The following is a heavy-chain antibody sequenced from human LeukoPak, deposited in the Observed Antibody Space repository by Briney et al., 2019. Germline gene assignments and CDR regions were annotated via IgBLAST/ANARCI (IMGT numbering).Heavy chain of an antibody. D-gene: IGHD5-12*01. Sequence: SETLSLTCTVSGGSISSYYWSWIRQPPGKGLEWIGYIYYSGSTNYNPSLKSRVTISVDTSKNQFSLKLRSVTAADTAVYYCVTGGSPYSYYYYMDVWGKGTTATVSS. CDR1: GGSISSYY. CDR2: IYYSGST. V-gene: IGHV4-59*01. J-gene: IGHJ6*03. CDR3: VTGGSPYSYYYYMDV.